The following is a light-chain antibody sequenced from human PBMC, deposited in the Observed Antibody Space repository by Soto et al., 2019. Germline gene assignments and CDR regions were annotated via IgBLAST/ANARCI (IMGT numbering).Light chain of an antibody. CDR2: DAS. CDR1: QSVTSN. Sequence: EIVVTQSPSTLSWSAGERVTLSWGASQSVTSNLAWYQQTTGQAPRLLISDASSGATGLPARFSGSLYGTDFTLTINSLQPEDAAVYYCQQYHHWPVTFGGGTKVDIK. V-gene: IGKV3-15*01. CDR3: QQYHHWPVT. J-gene: IGKJ4*02.